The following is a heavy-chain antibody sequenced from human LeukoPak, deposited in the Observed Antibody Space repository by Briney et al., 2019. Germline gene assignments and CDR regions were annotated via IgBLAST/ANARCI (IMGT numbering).Heavy chain of an antibody. CDR1: GGTFSSYA. CDR2: IIPIFGTA. CDR3: ARGLYSNSSTYYYYYYMDV. V-gene: IGHV1-69*05. Sequence: EASVKVSCKASGGTFSSYAISWVRQAPGQGLEWMGGIIPIFGTANYAQKFQGRVTITTDESTSTAYMELSSLRSEDTAVYYCARGLYSNSSTYYYYYYMDVWGKGTTVTVSS. D-gene: IGHD6-6*01. J-gene: IGHJ6*03.